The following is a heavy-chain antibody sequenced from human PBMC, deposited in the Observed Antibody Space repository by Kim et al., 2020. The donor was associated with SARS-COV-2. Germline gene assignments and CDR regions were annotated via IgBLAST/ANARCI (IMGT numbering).Heavy chain of an antibody. CDR1: GFTFSSYA. CDR2: ISGRGGST. D-gene: IGHD3-22*01. CDR3: AKVGWIDLDTYYYDSSGYYDFDY. Sequence: GGSLRLSCAASGFTFSSYAMSWVRQAPGKGLEWVSAISGRGGSTNNEAPVRGRFTISRDNSKNTLYLKMNSLRAEDTAVYYCAKVGWIDLDTYYYDSSGYYDFDYWGQGTLVTVSS. J-gene: IGHJ4*02. V-gene: IGHV3-23*01.